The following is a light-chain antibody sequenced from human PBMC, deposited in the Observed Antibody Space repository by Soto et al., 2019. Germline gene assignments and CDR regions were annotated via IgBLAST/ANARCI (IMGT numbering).Light chain of an antibody. CDR2: DVS. CDR1: SSDVGGYNY. V-gene: IGLV2-14*01. Sequence: QSALTQPASVSGCPGQSITISCTGTSSDVGGYNYVSWYQQHPGKAPKLVIYDVSTRPSGVSNRFSGSKSGNTASLTISGLQAEDEADYYCYSYTSSSTYVFGTGTKLTVL. J-gene: IGLJ1*01. CDR3: YSYTSSSTYV.